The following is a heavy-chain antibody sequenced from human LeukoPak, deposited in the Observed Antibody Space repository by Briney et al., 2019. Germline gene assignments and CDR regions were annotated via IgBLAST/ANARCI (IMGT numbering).Heavy chain of an antibody. CDR2: ISSSSRTI. CDR1: GFTFSSYN. Sequence: GGSLRLSCAASGFTFSSYNMNWVRQAPGKGLEWLSYISSSSRTIHYADSVKGRFTISRDNAKNSLYLQMNSLRAEDTAVYYCARGFGRGYSYGRVDYWGQGTLVTVSS. D-gene: IGHD5-18*01. J-gene: IGHJ4*02. V-gene: IGHV3-48*01. CDR3: ARGFGRGYSYGRVDY.